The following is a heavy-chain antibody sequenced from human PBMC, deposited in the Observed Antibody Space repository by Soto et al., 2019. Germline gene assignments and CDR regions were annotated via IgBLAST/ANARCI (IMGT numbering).Heavy chain of an antibody. Sequence: SETLSLTCAVSSGSISSSNWWSWVRQPPGKGLEWIGEIYHSGSTNYNPSLKSRVTISVDKSKNQFSLKLSSVTAADTAVYYCARSKGSGYEEEGVNWFDPWGQGTLVTVSS. J-gene: IGHJ5*02. D-gene: IGHD5-12*01. CDR2: IYHSGST. CDR1: SGSISSSNW. CDR3: ARSKGSGYEEEGVNWFDP. V-gene: IGHV4-4*02.